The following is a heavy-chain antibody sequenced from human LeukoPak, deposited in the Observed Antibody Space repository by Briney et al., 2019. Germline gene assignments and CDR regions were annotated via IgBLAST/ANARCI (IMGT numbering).Heavy chain of an antibody. J-gene: IGHJ4*02. CDR2: ISAYNGNT. CDR3: ARVEEDTAMVTSPDY. Sequence: ASVKVSCKASGYTFTSYGISWVRQAPGQGLEWMGWISAYNGNTNYAQKLQGRVTMTTDTSTSTAYMELRSLRSDDTAVYYCARVEEDTAMVTSPDYWGQGTPVTVSS. CDR1: GYTFTSYG. V-gene: IGHV1-18*01. D-gene: IGHD5-18*01.